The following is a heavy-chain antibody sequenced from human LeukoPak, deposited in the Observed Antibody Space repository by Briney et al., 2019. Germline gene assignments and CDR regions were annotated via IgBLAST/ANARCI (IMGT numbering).Heavy chain of an antibody. Sequence: GGSLRLSCAASRFTFSRYAMSWVRQAPGKGLEWVSRISDSGASTYYSDSVKGRFSISRDNSKNTLYLQMNSLRAEDTAVYYCAKGGSSGSYFVGVWGKGTTVTVSS. CDR3: AKGGSSGSYFVGV. J-gene: IGHJ6*04. CDR2: ISDSGAST. CDR1: RFTFSRYA. V-gene: IGHV3-23*01. D-gene: IGHD6-19*01.